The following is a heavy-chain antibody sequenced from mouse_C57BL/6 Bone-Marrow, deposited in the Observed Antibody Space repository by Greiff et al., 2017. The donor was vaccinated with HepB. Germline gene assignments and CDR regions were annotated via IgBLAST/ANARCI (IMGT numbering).Heavy chain of an antibody. CDR3: ASDGYPFAY. CDR2: IYPRSGNT. J-gene: IGHJ3*01. CDR1: GYTFTSYG. V-gene: IGHV1-81*01. D-gene: IGHD2-3*01. Sequence: VQRVESGAELARPGASVKLSCKASGYTFTSYGISWVKQRTGQGLEWIGEIYPRSGNTYYNEKFKGKATLTADKSSSTAYMELRSLTSEDSAVYFCASDGYPFAYWGQGTLVTVSA.